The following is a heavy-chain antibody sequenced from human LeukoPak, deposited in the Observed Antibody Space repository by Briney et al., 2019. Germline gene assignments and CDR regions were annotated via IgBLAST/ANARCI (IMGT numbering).Heavy chain of an antibody. CDR2: INDSGDT. V-gene: IGHV4-34*01. CDR3: ARGDPSFSTLDL. J-gene: IGHJ5*02. CDR1: GGSFSDYY. Sequence: PSETLSLTCAVYGGSFSDYYWTWIRQSPGRRLEWIGEINDSGDTRSNPSLKSRVSISTDTSRNQFSLNMSSVTAADTAVYYCARGDPSFSTLDLWGQGSLITVSS. D-gene: IGHD3-10*01.